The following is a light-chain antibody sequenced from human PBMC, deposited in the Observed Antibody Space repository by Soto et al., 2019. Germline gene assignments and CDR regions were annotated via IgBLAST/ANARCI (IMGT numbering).Light chain of an antibody. CDR3: QSYDSSLSGWV. Sequence: QSVLTQPPSVSGAPGQRVTISCTGSSSNIGAGYVVHWYQQLPGTAPKLLIYGNGNRPSGVPDRFSGSKSGTSDSLAITGLQAEDEADYYCQSYDSSLSGWVFGGGTKLTVL. J-gene: IGLJ3*02. V-gene: IGLV1-40*01. CDR2: GNG. CDR1: SSNIGAGYV.